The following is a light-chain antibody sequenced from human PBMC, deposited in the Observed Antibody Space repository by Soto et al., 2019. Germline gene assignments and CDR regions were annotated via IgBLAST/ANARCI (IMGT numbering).Light chain of an antibody. Sequence: EIVLTQSPGTLSLSPGERATLSCRASQSVSSCLAWYQQKPGQAPRLLIYDASNRATGIPARFSGSGSGTDFTLTISSLEPEDFAVYYCQQRSNWITFGQGTRLEIK. J-gene: IGKJ5*01. V-gene: IGKV3-11*01. CDR2: DAS. CDR3: QQRSNWIT. CDR1: QSVSSC.